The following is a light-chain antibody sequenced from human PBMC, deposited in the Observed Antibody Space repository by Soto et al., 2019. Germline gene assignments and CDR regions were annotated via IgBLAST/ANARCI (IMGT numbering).Light chain of an antibody. CDR1: KVGDKY. J-gene: IGLJ2*01. CDR3: QAWDSSTLVV. Sequence: SYELTQPPSVSVSPGQTANITCSGDKVGDKYVCWYQQKPGQSPLLVMSQDSKRPSGIPERFSGFNAGNTATLTISGTQAMDEADYYCQAWDSSTLVVFGGGTKLTVL. CDR2: QDS. V-gene: IGLV3-1*01.